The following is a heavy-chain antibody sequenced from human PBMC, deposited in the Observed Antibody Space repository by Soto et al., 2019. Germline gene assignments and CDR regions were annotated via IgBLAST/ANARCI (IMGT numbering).Heavy chain of an antibody. J-gene: IGHJ5*02. D-gene: IGHD2-21*02. CDR1: GFTFDPYW. Sequence: EVQLVESGGSLVQPGGCLRLSCAASGFTFDPYWMHWVRQAPGKGLVWVARINNDGTSAGYADSVQGRFTISRDNARMRVYTQMKRMTAEDSAVYYCVREVCDGDGCYSRGWFDPWGQGTLVTVSS. CDR2: INNDGTSA. CDR3: VREVCDGDGCYSRGWFDP. V-gene: IGHV3-74*01.